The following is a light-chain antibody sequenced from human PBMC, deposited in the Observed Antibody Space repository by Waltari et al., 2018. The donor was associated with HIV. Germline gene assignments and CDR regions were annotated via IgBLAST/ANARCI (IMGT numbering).Light chain of an antibody. CDR2: EFS. CDR3: SSYTSTSTSCV. J-gene: IGLJ1*01. V-gene: IGLV2-14*01. Sequence: QSALTQPAPVSGSPGPSITIPCTGPTSDVVSYIYVSCYQHHPVNAPHLLIYEFSNRPSGVSNRFSGSKSGYTASLTISGLQAEDEADYYCSSYTSTSTSCVFGTGTKVTVL. CDR1: TSDVVSYIY.